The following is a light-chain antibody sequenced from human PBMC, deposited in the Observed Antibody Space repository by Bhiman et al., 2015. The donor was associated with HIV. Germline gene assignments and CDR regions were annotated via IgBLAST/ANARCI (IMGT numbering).Light chain of an antibody. V-gene: IGLV2-14*03. CDR3: TSYTVTASFV. CDR2: DVS. Sequence: QSALTQPASVSGSPGQSITISCTGTSGDVGGYNYVAWFQQHPGKAPQLIIYDVSQRPSGISNRFSGSKSGNTASLTISGLQAEDEADYYCTSYTVTASFVFGGATKVTVL. J-gene: IGLJ1*01. CDR1: SGDVGGYNY.